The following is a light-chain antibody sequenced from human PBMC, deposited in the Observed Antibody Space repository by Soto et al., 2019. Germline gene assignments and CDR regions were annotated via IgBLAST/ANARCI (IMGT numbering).Light chain of an antibody. J-gene: IGKJ1*01. V-gene: IGKV3-15*01. CDR3: QQYHIWPPWT. Sequence: EIVLTQSPGTLSLSPGERATLSCRASQSVGGSYVGWYQQRPGQAPRLLMYGASTRADGIPARFTGSGSGTEFTLTISSLQSEDFAVYYCQQYHIWPPWTSGRGTKVELK. CDR2: GAS. CDR1: QSVGGS.